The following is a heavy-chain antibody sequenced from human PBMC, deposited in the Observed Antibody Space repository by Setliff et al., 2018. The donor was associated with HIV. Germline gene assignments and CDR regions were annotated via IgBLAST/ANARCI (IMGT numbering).Heavy chain of an antibody. Sequence: ASVKVSCKTSGFTFTAYYMHWVRQAPGQGLEWMGWINPNSGGTKFAQKFQGSVTMTRDTSITTAYMELSRLISDDTAVYYCARGPTVGAADYWGQGTLVTVSS. V-gene: IGHV1-2*02. D-gene: IGHD1-26*01. CDR2: INPNSGGT. CDR1: GFTFTAYY. J-gene: IGHJ4*02. CDR3: ARGPTVGAADY.